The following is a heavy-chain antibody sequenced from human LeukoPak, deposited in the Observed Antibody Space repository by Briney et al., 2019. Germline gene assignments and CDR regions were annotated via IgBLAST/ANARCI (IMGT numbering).Heavy chain of an antibody. V-gene: IGHV3-33*01. J-gene: IGHJ4*02. CDR1: GFTFSSYG. CDR3: ARAYDSSGYYY. D-gene: IGHD3-22*01. Sequence: PGGSLRLSCAASGFTFSSYGMHWVRQAPGKGLEWVAVIWYDGSNKYYADSVKGRFTISRDNSKNTLYPQMNSLRAEDMAVYYCARAYDSSGYYYWGQGTLVTVSS. CDR2: IWYDGSNK.